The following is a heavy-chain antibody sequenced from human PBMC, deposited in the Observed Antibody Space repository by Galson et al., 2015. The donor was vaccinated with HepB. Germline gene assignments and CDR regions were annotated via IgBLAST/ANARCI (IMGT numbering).Heavy chain of an antibody. CDR2: SKNKADSYTT. V-gene: IGHV3-72*01. CDR1: GSTFSDHF. CDR3: ASRRDSSAYSAFEI. D-gene: IGHD3-22*01. Sequence: SLRLSCAASGSTFSDHFMDWIRQAPGKGLEWVARSKNKADSYTTEYAASVKGRFTISRDDSKKSLYLQLNSLKTEDTAVYFCASRRDSSAYSAFEIWGQGTMVTVSS. J-gene: IGHJ3*02.